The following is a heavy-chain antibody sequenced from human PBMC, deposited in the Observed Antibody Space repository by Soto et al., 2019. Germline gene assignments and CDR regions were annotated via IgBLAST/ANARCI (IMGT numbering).Heavy chain of an antibody. J-gene: IGHJ4*02. Sequence: ASVKVSFKASGYTFTSYVMSWGGQGPVQGLEWMGCISAYNGNTNYAQKLQGRVTMTTDTSTGTAYMELRSLRSDDTAVYYCARDGTDYYDSSGSLDYWGQGALVTVSS. CDR3: ARDGTDYYDSSGSLDY. V-gene: IGHV1-18*01. D-gene: IGHD3-22*01. CDR1: GYTFTSYV. CDR2: ISAYNGNT.